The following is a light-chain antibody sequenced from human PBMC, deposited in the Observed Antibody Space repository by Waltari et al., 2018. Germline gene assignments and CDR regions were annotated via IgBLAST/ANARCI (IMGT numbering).Light chain of an antibody. J-gene: IGKJ4*01. Sequence: RPCRASQGVTNYLAWYQQKPGQAPRLLIYDTSNRATGIPARFSGSGFGTDFTLTISSLEPEDFAVYYCQQRRNWPLTFGGGTKVEIK. CDR2: DTS. CDR3: QQRRNWPLT. V-gene: IGKV3-11*01. CDR1: QGVTNY.